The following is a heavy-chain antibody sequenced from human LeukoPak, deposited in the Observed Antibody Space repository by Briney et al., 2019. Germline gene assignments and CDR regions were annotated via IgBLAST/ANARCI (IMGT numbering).Heavy chain of an antibody. J-gene: IGHJ4*02. CDR2: INPNSGGT. V-gene: IGHV1-2*02. CDR3: AREAVAAAGRIFDY. Sequence: ASVKVSCKASGYTFTGYYMHWVRQAPGQGLEWMGWINPNSGGTNYAQKFQGRVTMTRDTSISTAYMELSRLRSEDTAVYYCAREAVAAAGRIFDYWGQGTLVTVSS. CDR1: GYTFTGYY. D-gene: IGHD6-13*01.